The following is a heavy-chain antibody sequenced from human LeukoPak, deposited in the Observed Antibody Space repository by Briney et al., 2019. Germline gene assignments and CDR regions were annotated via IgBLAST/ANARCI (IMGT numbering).Heavy chain of an antibody. Sequence: GGSLRLSCVASGFTFSIYSMGWVRQAPGKGLEWVASVKQDINEKYYMDSVKSRFTISRDNAKNSLYLQMNSLRAEDTAVYYCARELGTPGPWGQGTLVTVSS. J-gene: IGHJ5*02. D-gene: IGHD4-23*01. CDR3: ARELGTPGP. CDR2: VKQDINEK. V-gene: IGHV3-7*01. CDR1: GFTFSIYS.